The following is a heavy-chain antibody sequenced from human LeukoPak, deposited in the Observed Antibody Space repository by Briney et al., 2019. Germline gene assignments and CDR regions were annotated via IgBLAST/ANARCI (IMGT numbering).Heavy chain of an antibody. CDR1: GFTFSSYW. D-gene: IGHD3-10*01. CDR2: IDSDGSTT. V-gene: IGHV3-74*01. CDR3: ARHYYGSGSPTGGAFDV. J-gene: IGHJ3*01. Sequence: PGGSLRLSCAASGFTFSSYWIHWVRQVPGKGLVWFSRIDSDGSTTKYADSVKGRFTIPRDNAKNMVYLQMNSLRAEDTAVYYGARHYYGSGSPTGGAFDVWGQGTMVTVSS.